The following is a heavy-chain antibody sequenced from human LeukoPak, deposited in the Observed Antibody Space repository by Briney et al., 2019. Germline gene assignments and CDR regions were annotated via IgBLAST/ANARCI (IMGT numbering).Heavy chain of an antibody. Sequence: ASVKVSCKVSGYTLTELSMHWVRQAPGKGLEWMGGFDPEDGETIYAQKFQGRVTMTEDTSTDTAYMELSSLRSEDTAVYYCATSEEWGRNSPSHYGDYDAYYFDYWGQGTLVTVSS. J-gene: IGHJ4*02. V-gene: IGHV1-24*01. CDR2: FDPEDGET. CDR3: ATSEEWGRNSPSHYGDYDAYYFDY. CDR1: GYTLTELS. D-gene: IGHD4-17*01.